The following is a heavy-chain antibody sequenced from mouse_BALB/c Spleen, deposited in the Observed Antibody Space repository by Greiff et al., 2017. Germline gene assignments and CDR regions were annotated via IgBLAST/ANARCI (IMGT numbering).Heavy chain of an antibody. CDR2: IDPSDSYT. CDR3: TRRYGNYVYFDY. J-gene: IGHJ2*01. Sequence: QVQLQQPGAELVKPGASVKMSCKASGYTFTDYWMHWVKQRPGQGLEWIGTIDPSDSYTSYNQKFKGKATLTVDTSSSTAYMQLSSLTSEDSAVYYCTRRYGNYVYFDYWGQGTTLTVSS. CDR1: GYTFTDYW. V-gene: IGHV1S127*01. D-gene: IGHD2-1*01.